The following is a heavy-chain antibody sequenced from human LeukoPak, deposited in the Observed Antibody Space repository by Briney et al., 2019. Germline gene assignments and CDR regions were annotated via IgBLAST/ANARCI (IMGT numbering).Heavy chain of an antibody. V-gene: IGHV3-23*01. CDR3: AKDQGYYYGSGSYVFDF. Sequence: GGSLRLSCAASGFTFSSYAMSWVRQAPGKGLEWVSAISGSGGSKYYADSVKGRFTISRGNSKNTLYLQMNSLRAEDTAVYYFAKDQGYYYGSGSYVFDFWGQGTLVTVSS. CDR2: ISGSGGSK. D-gene: IGHD3-10*01. J-gene: IGHJ4*02. CDR1: GFTFSSYA.